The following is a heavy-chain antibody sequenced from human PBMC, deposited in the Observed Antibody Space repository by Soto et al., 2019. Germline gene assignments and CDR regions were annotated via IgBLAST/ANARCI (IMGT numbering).Heavy chain of an antibody. Sequence: GGSLRLSCAASGFTFSNYAMSLIRQAQGKGLEWVSAISGSGGSTYYADSVKGRFTISRDNSKNTLYLQMNSLRAEDTAVYYCAKGDTYGSGSYYDAFDIWGKGTTVTVSS. J-gene: IGHJ3*02. CDR2: ISGSGGST. CDR3: AKGDTYGSGSYYDAFDI. CDR1: GFTFSNYA. V-gene: IGHV3-23*01. D-gene: IGHD3-10*01.